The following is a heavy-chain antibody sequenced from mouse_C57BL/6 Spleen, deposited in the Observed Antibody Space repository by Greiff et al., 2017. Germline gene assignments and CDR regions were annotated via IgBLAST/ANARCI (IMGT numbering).Heavy chain of an antibody. CDR3: ARDGSSPELVFDV. V-gene: IGHV1-7*01. J-gene: IGHJ1*03. D-gene: IGHD1-1*01. CDR1: GYTFTSSW. CDR2: INPSSGYT. Sequence: VQLQQSGAELAKPGASVKLSCKASGYTFTSSWMHWVKQRPGQGLEWIGYINPSSGYTKSNQKFKDKATLTADKSSSTAYMQLSSLTYEDSAVYYCARDGSSPELVFDVWGTGTTVTVSS.